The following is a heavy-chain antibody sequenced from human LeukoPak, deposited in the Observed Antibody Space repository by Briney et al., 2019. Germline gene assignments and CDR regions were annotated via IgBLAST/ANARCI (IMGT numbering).Heavy chain of an antibody. CDR3: ARDIAVAGTEYYGMDV. V-gene: IGHV1-2*04. CDR2: INPNSGGT. CDR1: GYTFTGYY. D-gene: IGHD6-19*01. Sequence: VASVKVSCKASGYTFTGYYMHWVRQAPGQGLEWMGWINPNSGGTNYAQKFQGWVTMTRDTSISTAYMELSRLRSDDTAVYYCARDIAVAGTEYYGMDVWGQGTMVTVSS. J-gene: IGHJ6*02.